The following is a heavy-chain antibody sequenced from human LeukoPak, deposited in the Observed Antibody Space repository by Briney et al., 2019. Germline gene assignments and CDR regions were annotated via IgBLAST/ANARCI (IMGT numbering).Heavy chain of an antibody. V-gene: IGHV4-31*03. CDR1: GGSISSGGYY. CDR2: IYYSGST. Sequence: SETLSLTCTVSGGSISSGGYYWSWIRQHPGKGLEWIGYIYYSGSTYYNPSLKSRVTISVDTSKNQFSLNLSSVTAADTAVYYCAREMNYGDYALFDYWGQGTLVTVSS. J-gene: IGHJ4*02. CDR3: AREMNYGDYALFDY. D-gene: IGHD4-17*01.